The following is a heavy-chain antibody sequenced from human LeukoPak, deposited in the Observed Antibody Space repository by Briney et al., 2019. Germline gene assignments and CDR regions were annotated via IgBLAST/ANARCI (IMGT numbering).Heavy chain of an antibody. CDR2: IKQDGSEK. CDR3: ARDPA. Sequence: GALRLSCAASGFTFSSSWMSWVRQAPGKGLEWVANIKQDGSEKYYVASVKGRFTISRDNAKNSLYLQMNSLRAEDTAVYYCARDPAWGQGTMVTVSS. V-gene: IGHV3-7*01. J-gene: IGHJ3*01. CDR1: GFTFSSSW.